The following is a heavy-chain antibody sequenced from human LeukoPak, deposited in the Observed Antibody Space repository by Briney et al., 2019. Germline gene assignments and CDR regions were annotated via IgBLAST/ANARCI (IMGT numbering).Heavy chain of an antibody. CDR2: ISGSGGST. J-gene: IGHJ4*02. Sequence: GGSLRLSCAASGFTFNSYAMHWVRQAPGKGLEWVSAISGSGGSTYYADSVKGRFTISRDNPKNTLYLQMNSLRAEDTAVYYCAKDSTDFWSGYYDYWGQGTLVTVSS. CDR1: GFTFNSYA. V-gene: IGHV3-23*01. CDR3: AKDSTDFWSGYYDY. D-gene: IGHD3-3*01.